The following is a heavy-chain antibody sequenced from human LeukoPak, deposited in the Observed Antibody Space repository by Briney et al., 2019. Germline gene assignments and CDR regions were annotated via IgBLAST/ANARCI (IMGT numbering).Heavy chain of an antibody. D-gene: IGHD3-22*01. J-gene: IGHJ4*02. CDR1: GFTFSSYW. CDR2: INQDGGAK. V-gene: IGHV3-7*01. CDR3: ATSHDSSGNN. Sequence: GGSLRLSCAASGFTFSSYWMAWVRQAPGKGLEWVGNINQDGGAKFSVDSVKGRFTISRDNVRNSLYLQMNNLRVEDTGIYYCATSHDSSGNNWGQGTLVTVSS.